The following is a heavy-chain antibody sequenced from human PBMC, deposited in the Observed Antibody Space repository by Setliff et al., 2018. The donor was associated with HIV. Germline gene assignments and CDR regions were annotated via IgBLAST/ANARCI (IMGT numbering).Heavy chain of an antibody. V-gene: IGHV4-34*01. CDR1: GGSFSGFY. CDR3: ARATYGSRAGTGLYFDS. Sequence: SETLSLTCGISGGSFSGFYWAWIRQPPGKGLEWIGEINYSGKTNKNPSLKSRVTISADTPRTQFSLNLISVTAADTAVYYCARATYGSRAGTGLYFDSWGQGALVTSPQ. D-gene: IGHD6-6*01. J-gene: IGHJ4*02. CDR2: INYSGKT.